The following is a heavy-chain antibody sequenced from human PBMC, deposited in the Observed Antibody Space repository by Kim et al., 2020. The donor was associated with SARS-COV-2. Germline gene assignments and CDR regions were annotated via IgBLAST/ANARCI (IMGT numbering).Heavy chain of an antibody. CDR2: IYYSGST. Sequence: SETLSLTCTVSGGSVSSGSYYWSWIRQPPGKGLEWIGYIYYSGSTNYNPSLKSRVTISVDTSKNQFSLKLSSVTAADTAVYYCARDSVVVVPDRSYYYYYGMDVWGQGTTVTVSS. J-gene: IGHJ6*02. CDR3: ARDSVVVVPDRSYYYYYGMDV. D-gene: IGHD2-2*01. V-gene: IGHV4-61*01. CDR1: GGSVSSGSYY.